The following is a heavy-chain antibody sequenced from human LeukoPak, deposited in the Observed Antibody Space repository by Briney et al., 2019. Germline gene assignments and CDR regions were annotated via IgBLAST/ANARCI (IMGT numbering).Heavy chain of an antibody. V-gene: IGHV4-34*01. CDR1: GGSFSGYY. CDR2: INHSGST. D-gene: IGHD3-16*01. Sequence: PSETLSLTCAVSGGSFSGYYWSWIRQPPRKGLEWIGEINHSGSTNYNPSLKSRVTISVDTAKNQFSLKLSSVTAADTAVYYCARGRPIKQQLPGGMDVWGRGTTVTVSS. J-gene: IGHJ6*03. CDR3: ARGRPIKQQLPGGMDV.